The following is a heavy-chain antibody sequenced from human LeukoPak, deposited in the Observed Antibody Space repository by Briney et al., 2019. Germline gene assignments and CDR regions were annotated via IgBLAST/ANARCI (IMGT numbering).Heavy chain of an antibody. D-gene: IGHD2-15*01. J-gene: IGHJ4*02. CDR1: GGSTSNNY. CDR3: ARVVASTSIDS. Sequence: SETLSLTCTVSGGSTSNNYWSWMRQAPGKGLEWIGYIHYSGSTNYNPSLKSRVTISVDTSTNRFSLKLTSVTAADTALYYCARVVASTSIDSWGQGTLVTVSS. CDR2: IHYSGST. V-gene: IGHV4-59*08.